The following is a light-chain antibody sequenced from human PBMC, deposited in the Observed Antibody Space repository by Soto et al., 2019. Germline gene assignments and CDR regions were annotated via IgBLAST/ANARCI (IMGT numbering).Light chain of an antibody. J-gene: IGKJ1*01. CDR3: QQYNSYSWT. Sequence: DIQMTQSPSTLSASVGDRVTITCRASQSISSWLAWYQQKPGKAPKLLIYDASSLESGAPSRFSGSGSGTEFTLTISSLQSDDFATYFYQQYNSYSWTFGQGTKVEIK. CDR1: QSISSW. CDR2: DAS. V-gene: IGKV1-5*01.